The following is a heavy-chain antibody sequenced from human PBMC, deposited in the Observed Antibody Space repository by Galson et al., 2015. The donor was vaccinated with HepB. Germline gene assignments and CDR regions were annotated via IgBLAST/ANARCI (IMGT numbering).Heavy chain of an antibody. CDR3: ARGGGAAGRFDY. CDR2: IRPDENEK. Sequence: SLRLSCAASGFSFNTFWMTWVRQAPGKGLEWVANIRPDENEKYYVDSVRGRFTVSRDNAKNSLYLQMNSLRAEDTAVYYCARGGGAAGRFDYWGQGTLVTVSS. V-gene: IGHV3-7*03. D-gene: IGHD6-13*01. J-gene: IGHJ4*02. CDR1: GFSFNTFW.